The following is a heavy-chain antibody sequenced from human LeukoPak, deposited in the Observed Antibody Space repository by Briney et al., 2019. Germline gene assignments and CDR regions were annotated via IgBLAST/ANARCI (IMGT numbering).Heavy chain of an antibody. CDR2: IYYSGST. D-gene: IGHD6-19*01. J-gene: IGHJ5*02. CDR3: ASLPQDTGIAVAGT. Sequence: PSETLSLTCTVSGGSISSSSYYWGWIRQPPGKGLEWIGSIYYSGSTYYNPSLKSRVTISVDTSKNQFSLKLSSVTAADTAVYYCASLPQDTGIAVAGTWGQGTLVTVSS. CDR1: GGSISSSSYY. V-gene: IGHV4-39*07.